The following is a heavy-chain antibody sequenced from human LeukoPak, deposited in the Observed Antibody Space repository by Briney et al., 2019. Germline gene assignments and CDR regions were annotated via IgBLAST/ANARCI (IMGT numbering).Heavy chain of an antibody. CDR2: IVVGSGNT. D-gene: IGHD2-2*01. J-gene: IGHJ4*02. V-gene: IGHV1-58*02. CDR3: AAVSVVVVPAARDQDYFDY. Sequence: SVKVSCQASGFTFTSSAMQWVRQARGQRLEWIGWIVVGSGNTNYAQKFQERVTITRDMSTSTAYMELSSLRSEDTAVYYCAAVSVVVVPAARDQDYFDYWGQGTLVTVSS. CDR1: GFTFTSSA.